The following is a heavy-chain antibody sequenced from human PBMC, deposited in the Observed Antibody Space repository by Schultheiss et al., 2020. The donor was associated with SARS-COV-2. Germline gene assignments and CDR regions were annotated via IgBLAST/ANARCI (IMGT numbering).Heavy chain of an antibody. CDR1: GFTFSSYG. J-gene: IGHJ4*02. CDR3: ARDIGETYFDY. Sequence: GGSLRLSCAASGFTFSSYGMHWVRQAPGKGLEWVAVISYDGSNKYYADSVKGRFTISRDNSKNTLYLQMNSLRAEDTAVYYCARDIGETYFDYWGQGTLVTVSS. CDR2: ISYDGSNK. D-gene: IGHD1-26*01. V-gene: IGHV3-30*03.